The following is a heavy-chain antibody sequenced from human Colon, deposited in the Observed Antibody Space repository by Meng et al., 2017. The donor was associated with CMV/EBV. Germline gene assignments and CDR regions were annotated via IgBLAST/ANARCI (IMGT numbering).Heavy chain of an antibody. CDR1: GGTFHDYG. J-gene: IGHJ4*02. V-gene: IGHV1-69*17. CDR2: IVPKYDMT. CDR3: VRKSLSGQPYFDY. D-gene: IGHD3-9*01. Sequence: KAPGGTFHDYGVSWVRQAPGQGLEWVGGIVPKYDMTNFAQKFQGRLAMTADKTTDTAYLELSSLRSEDTAVYYCVRKSLSGQPYFDYWGQGTLVTVSS.